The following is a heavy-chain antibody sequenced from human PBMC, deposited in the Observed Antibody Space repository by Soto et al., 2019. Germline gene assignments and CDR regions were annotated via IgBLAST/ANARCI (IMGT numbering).Heavy chain of an antibody. D-gene: IGHD3-10*01. V-gene: IGHV4-39*01. CDR3: ARPHSTLWFGELQPENYYGMDV. Sequence: SETLSLTCTVSGGSISSSSYYWGCIRQPPGKGLEWIGSIYYSGSTYYNPSLKSRVTISVDTSKNQFSLKLSSVTAADTAVYYCARPHSTLWFGELQPENYYGMDVWGQGTTVTVSS. CDR2: IYYSGST. J-gene: IGHJ6*02. CDR1: GGSISSSSYY.